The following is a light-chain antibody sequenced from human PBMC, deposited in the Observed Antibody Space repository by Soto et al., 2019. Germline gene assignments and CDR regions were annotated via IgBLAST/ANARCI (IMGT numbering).Light chain of an antibody. CDR2: EVT. V-gene: IGLV2-14*01. CDR3: STYTSTSTLIV. CDR1: CNDVGVYNY. Sequence: QSALTQPASVSGSPGQSITISCTGTCNDVGVYNYVSWYQHHPGKAPKLMIYEVTNRPSGISDRFSGSKSGNTASLTISGLQAEDEADYYCSTYTSTSTLIVFGTGTKVTVL. J-gene: IGLJ1*01.